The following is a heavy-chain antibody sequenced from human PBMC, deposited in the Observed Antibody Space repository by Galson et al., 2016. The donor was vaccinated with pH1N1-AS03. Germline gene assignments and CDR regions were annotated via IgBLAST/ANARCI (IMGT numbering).Heavy chain of an antibody. CDR2: IAWNSGIT. D-gene: IGHD1-26*01. CDR1: GFTFHDYA. Sequence: SLRLSCAASGFTFHDYAMHWVRQAPGKGPEWVSGIAWNSGITGYGDSVKGRFTLSRDNAKNSLYLQMNSLRPEDTALYYCARAPPYSGSLYYFDSWGQGTTVTVSS. J-gene: IGHJ4*03. CDR3: ARAPPYSGSLYYFDS. V-gene: IGHV3-9*01.